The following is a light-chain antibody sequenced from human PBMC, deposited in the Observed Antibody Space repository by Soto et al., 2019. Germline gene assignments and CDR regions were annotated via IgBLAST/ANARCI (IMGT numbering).Light chain of an antibody. Sequence: AIQMTQSPSSLSASVGDRVTITCRASQGIRNDLGWYQQKPGKAPKLLIYAASSVQSGVPSRFSGSGSGPDFTLTISSLQPEDFATYFCLQDYNYPWTFGQWTKVEIK. V-gene: IGKV1-6*01. CDR3: LQDYNYPWT. J-gene: IGKJ1*01. CDR1: QGIRND. CDR2: AAS.